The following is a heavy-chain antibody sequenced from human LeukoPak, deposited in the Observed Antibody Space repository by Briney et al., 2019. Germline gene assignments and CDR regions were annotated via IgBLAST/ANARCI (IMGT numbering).Heavy chain of an antibody. Sequence: SETLSLTCTVSGGSISSSSYYWGWIRQPPGKGREWIGSIYYSGSAYYNPSLKSRVTMSVDTSKNQFSLKLNSVTAADTAVYYCARIVVVTAKRRFDYWGQGTLVTVSS. J-gene: IGHJ4*02. CDR3: ARIVVVTAKRRFDY. CDR1: GGSISSSSYY. D-gene: IGHD2-21*02. CDR2: IYYSGSA. V-gene: IGHV4-39*01.